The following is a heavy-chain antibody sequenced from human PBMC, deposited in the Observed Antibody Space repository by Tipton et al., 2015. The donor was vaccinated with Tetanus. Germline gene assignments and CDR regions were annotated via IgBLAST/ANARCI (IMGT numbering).Heavy chain of an antibody. V-gene: IGHV5-51*01. J-gene: IGHJ4*02. CDR3: ARAHCSDGVCNFDF. CDR2: IYPGDSDT. Sequence: QLVQSGGEVKKPGESLKISCKGSGYIFTNYWIGWVRQKPGKGLEWMGIIYPGDSDTRYSPSLQGRVTISVDKSINTAYLQWSSLKASDTSMFYCARAHCSDGVCNFDFWGQGALVTVAS. CDR1: GYIFTNYW. D-gene: IGHD2-15*01.